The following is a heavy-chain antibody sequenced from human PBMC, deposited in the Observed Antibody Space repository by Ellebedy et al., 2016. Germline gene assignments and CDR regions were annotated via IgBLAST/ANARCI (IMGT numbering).Heavy chain of an antibody. Sequence: GESLKISXTASELNLGNYFMSWVRQAPGKGLEWVSTINGGGHTTSFADSVKGRFTISRDKAKNSLYLQMNSLRAEDTAVYYCARDSEGDTAMVIVYYYGMDVWGQGTTVTVSS. CDR3: ARDSEGDTAMVIVYYYGMDV. CDR1: ELNLGNYF. CDR2: INGGGHTT. D-gene: IGHD5-18*01. V-gene: IGHV3-11*01. J-gene: IGHJ6*02.